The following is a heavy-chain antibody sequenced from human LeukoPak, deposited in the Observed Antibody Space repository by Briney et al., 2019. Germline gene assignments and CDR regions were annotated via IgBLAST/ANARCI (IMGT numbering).Heavy chain of an antibody. V-gene: IGHV4-59*08. D-gene: IGHD4-17*01. CDR2: IYHSGST. Sequence: SETLSLTCTVSGGSISSYYWSWIRQPPGKGLEWIGSIYHSGSTYYNPSLKSRITISVDTSKNQFSLKLSSVTAADTAVYYCARSTVTGPLFDNWGQGTLVTVSS. J-gene: IGHJ4*02. CDR3: ARSTVTGPLFDN. CDR1: GGSISSYY.